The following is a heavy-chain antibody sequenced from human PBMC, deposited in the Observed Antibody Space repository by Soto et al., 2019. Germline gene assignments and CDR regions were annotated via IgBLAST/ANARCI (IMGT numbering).Heavy chain of an antibody. D-gene: IGHD1-7*01. Sequence: SVKVSCKASGFTFTSSAVQWVRQARGQRLEWIGWIVVGSGNTNYAQKFQERVTIIRDMSTSTAYMELSSLRSEDTAVYYCAAEGMELLSGRFGYYYYGMDVWGQGTTVTVSS. J-gene: IGHJ6*02. CDR2: IVVGSGNT. V-gene: IGHV1-58*01. CDR3: AAEGMELLSGRFGYYYYGMDV. CDR1: GFTFTSSA.